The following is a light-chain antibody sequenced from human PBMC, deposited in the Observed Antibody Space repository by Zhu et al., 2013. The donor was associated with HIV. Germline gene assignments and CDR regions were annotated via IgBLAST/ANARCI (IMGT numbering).Light chain of an antibody. J-gene: IGKJ1*01. V-gene: IGKV3-15*01. Sequence: EIVMTQSPGTLSVSPGERATLSCRASQSVGTNLAWYQQRPDQAPSLLIFGSSTRATGVPARFSGSGSGTEFSLTITNLQSEDFAVYYCQQYHDWPPWTFGQGTKVEIK. CDR3: QQYHDWPPWT. CDR1: QSVGTN. CDR2: GSS.